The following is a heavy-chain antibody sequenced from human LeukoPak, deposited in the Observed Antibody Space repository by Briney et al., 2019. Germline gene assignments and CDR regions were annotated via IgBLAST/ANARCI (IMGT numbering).Heavy chain of an antibody. V-gene: IGHV1-18*01. Sequence: ASVKVSCKASGYTFTGYGISWVRQAPGQGLEWMGWISAYNGNTNYAQKLQGRVTMTTDTSTSTAYMELRSLRSDDTAVYYCARDLPGGKYDILTGYLGYYYYYYMDVWGKGTTVTISS. J-gene: IGHJ6*03. D-gene: IGHD3-9*01. CDR3: ARDLPGGKYDILTGYLGYYYYYYMDV. CDR1: GYTFTGYG. CDR2: ISAYNGNT.